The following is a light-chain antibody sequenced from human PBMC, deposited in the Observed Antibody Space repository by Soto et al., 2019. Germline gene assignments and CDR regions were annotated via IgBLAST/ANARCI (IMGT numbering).Light chain of an antibody. J-gene: IGKJ5*01. CDR1: QSVSSSY. V-gene: IGKV3-20*01. Sequence: EFVVTLSPCTVSRSPGERATLXCMAIQSVSSSYLAWYQQKPGQAPRLLIYGASSRATGIPDRFSGSGSGTDFTLTISRLEPEDFAVYYCQQYGSTPPLTVGQGTRLEIK. CDR2: GAS. CDR3: QQYGSTPPLT.